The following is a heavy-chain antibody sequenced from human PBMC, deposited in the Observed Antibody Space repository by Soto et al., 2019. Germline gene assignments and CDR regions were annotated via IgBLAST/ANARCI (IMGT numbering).Heavy chain of an antibody. CDR3: ASSSYYYYYMDV. J-gene: IGHJ6*03. D-gene: IGHD6-13*01. Sequence: GGSLRLSCAASGFTFSSYGMHWVRQAPGKGLEWVAVIWYDGSNKYYADSVKGRFTISRDNSKNTLYLQMNSLRAEDTAVYYCASSSYYYYYMDVWGKGTTVTVSS. V-gene: IGHV3-33*01. CDR1: GFTFSSYG. CDR2: IWYDGSNK.